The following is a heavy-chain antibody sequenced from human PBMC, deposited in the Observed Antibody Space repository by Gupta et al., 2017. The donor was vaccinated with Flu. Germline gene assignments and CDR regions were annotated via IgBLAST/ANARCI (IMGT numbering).Heavy chain of an antibody. CDR3: ARDGGYNYGNFDR. J-gene: IGHJ4*02. D-gene: IGHD5-18*01. V-gene: IGHV4-59*01. CDR2: IYYSESS. CDR1: GGSMSNYY. Sequence: TVSGGSMSNYYWNWIRQPPGKGLEWIGYIYYSESSNDNPSLKSRVTISIDTSKNQFSLKLSSVTAADTAVYYCARDGGYNYGNFDRWGQGTLVTVSS.